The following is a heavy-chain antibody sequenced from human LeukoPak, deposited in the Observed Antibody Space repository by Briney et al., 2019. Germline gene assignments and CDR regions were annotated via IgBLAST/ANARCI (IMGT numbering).Heavy chain of an antibody. CDR1: GGSIRTGGSY. CDR2: IYIDGTT. V-gene: IGHV4-39*01. J-gene: IGHJ6*02. CDR3: ARLRQGDCSGGSCYYYGMDV. D-gene: IGHD2-15*01. Sequence: PSETLSLTCTVSGGSIRTGGSYWAWIRQAPGKGLEWIGSIYIDGTTHYRPSFNSRVTISIDTSGNQFSLRLSSVTAADTAVYYCARLRQGDCSGGSCYYYGMDVWGQGTTVTVSS.